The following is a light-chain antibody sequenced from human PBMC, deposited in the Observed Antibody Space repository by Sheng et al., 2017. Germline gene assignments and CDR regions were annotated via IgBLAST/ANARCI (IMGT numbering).Light chain of an antibody. V-gene: IGKV3-11*01. Sequence: EIVLTQSPVTLSLSPGERATLSCRASQSVSSYLAWYQQKPGQAPRLLIFDASNRATGIPARFSGSGSGTDFTLTISSLEPEDFAVYYCQQRSVWVTFGGGTKVEIK. CDR3: QQRSVWVT. CDR2: DAS. J-gene: IGKJ4*01. CDR1: QSVSSY.